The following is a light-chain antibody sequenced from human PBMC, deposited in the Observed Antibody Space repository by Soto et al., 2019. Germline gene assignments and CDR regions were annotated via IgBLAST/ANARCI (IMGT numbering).Light chain of an antibody. CDR2: GAS. Sequence: EIVMTQSPATLSVSPGERATLSCRASQSVSSNLAWYQRKPGQAPRLLIYGASTRATGIPARFSGSGSGTEFTLTISSLQSEDFAVYYCLQYNNWPPYTFGQGTKLEIK. V-gene: IGKV3-15*01. CDR1: QSVSSN. CDR3: LQYNNWPPYT. J-gene: IGKJ2*01.